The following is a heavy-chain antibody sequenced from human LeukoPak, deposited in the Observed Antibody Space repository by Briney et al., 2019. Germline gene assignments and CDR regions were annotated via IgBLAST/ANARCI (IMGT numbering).Heavy chain of an antibody. CDR1: GFTFSSYS. V-gene: IGHV3-21*01. D-gene: IGHD4-17*01. J-gene: IGHJ5*02. CDR3: ARENVLTTVTTLDP. CDR2: ISSSSSYV. Sequence: GGSLRLSCAASGFTFSSYSMNWVRQAPGKGLEWVSSISSSSSYVYYADSVKGRFTISRDNAKNSLYLQMNSLRAEDTAVYYCARENVLTTVTTLDPWGQGTLVTVSS.